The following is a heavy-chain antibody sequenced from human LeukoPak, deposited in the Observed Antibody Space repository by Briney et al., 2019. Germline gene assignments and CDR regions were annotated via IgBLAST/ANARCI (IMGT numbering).Heavy chain of an antibody. Sequence: GGSLRLSCAASGFSFGGSVMHWVRQAPGKGLEWVGRIRTNTHNYATSYAASVNGRFTISRDDSKNAAYLQMNSLKTDDTAVYYCTRGTQWLIRLFDYWGQGTLVTVSS. CDR3: TRGTQWLIRLFDY. D-gene: IGHD6-19*01. J-gene: IGHJ4*02. V-gene: IGHV3-73*01. CDR1: GFSFGGSV. CDR2: IRTNTHNYAT.